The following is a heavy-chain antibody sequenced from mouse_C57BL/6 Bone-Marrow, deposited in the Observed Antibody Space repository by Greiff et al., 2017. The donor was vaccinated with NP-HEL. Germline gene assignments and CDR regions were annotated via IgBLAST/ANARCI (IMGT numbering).Heavy chain of an antibody. CDR3: TRTDGYRPPYYAMDY. Sequence: QVQLKQSGAELVRPGASVTLSCKASGYTFTDYEMHWVKQTPVHGLEWIGAIDPETGGTAYNQKFKGKAILTADKSSSTAYMELRSLTSEDSAVYYCTRTDGYRPPYYAMDYWGQGTSVTVSS. CDR1: GYTFTDYE. D-gene: IGHD2-3*01. V-gene: IGHV1-15*01. J-gene: IGHJ4*01. CDR2: IDPETGGT.